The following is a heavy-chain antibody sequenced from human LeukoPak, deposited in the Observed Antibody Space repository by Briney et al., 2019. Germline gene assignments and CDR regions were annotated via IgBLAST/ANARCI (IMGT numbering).Heavy chain of an antibody. V-gene: IGHV4-30-4*01. J-gene: IGHJ6*02. Sequence: SETLSLTCTVSGGSISSGDYYWRWIRQPPGKGLEWIGYIYYSGSTYYNPSLKSRVTISVDTSKNQFSLKLSSVTAADTAVYYCARDREADFWSGYDHGMDVWGQGTTVTVSS. CDR1: GGSISSGDYY. CDR3: ARDREADFWSGYDHGMDV. CDR2: IYYSGST. D-gene: IGHD3-3*01.